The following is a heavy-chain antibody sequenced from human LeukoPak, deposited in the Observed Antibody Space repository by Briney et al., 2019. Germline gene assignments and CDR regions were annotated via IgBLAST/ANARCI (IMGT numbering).Heavy chain of an antibody. V-gene: IGHV4-34*01. CDR1: GGSFSGYY. CDR3: ARGELLR. J-gene: IGHJ4*02. CDR2: INHSGST. Sequence: PSETLSLTCAVYGGSFSGYYWSWLRQPQGKGLEWIGEINHSGSTNYNPSLKSRVTISVDTSKNQFSLKLSSVTAADTAVYYCARGELLRWGQGTLVTVSS. D-gene: IGHD2-21*01.